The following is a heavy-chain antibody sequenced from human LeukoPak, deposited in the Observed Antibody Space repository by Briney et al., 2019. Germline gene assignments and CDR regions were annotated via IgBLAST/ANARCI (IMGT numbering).Heavy chain of an antibody. Sequence: PSETLSLTCTVSGGSISSYYWSWIRQPAGKGLEWIGRIYTSGSTNYNPSLKSRVTMSVDTSKNQFSLKLSSVTAADTAVYYCARHHYYYDSSGYYYYFDYWGQGTLVTVSS. D-gene: IGHD3-22*01. V-gene: IGHV4-4*07. J-gene: IGHJ4*02. CDR1: GGSISSYY. CDR2: IYTSGST. CDR3: ARHHYYYDSSGYYYYFDY.